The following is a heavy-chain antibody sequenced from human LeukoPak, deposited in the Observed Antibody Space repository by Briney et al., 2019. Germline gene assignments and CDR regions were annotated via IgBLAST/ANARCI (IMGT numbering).Heavy chain of an antibody. V-gene: IGHV4-34*01. CDR3: ARGVTMVRGSLNWFDP. CDR1: GGSFSGYY. CDR2: INHSGST. D-gene: IGHD3-10*01. Sequence: SETLSLTCAVYGGSFSGYYWSWIRQPPGKGLEWIGGINHSGSTNYNPSLKSRVTISVDTSKNQFSLKLSSVTAADTAVYYCARGVTMVRGSLNWFDPWGQGTLVTVSS. J-gene: IGHJ5*02.